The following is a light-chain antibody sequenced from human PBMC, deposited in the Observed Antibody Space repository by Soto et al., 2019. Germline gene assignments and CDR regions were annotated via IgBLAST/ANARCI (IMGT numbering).Light chain of an antibody. CDR3: QHLNTYPLT. Sequence: DIQLTQSPSFLSASLGDRVTITCRASQGIRSFLAWYQQKPGKAPNLLISGASILRTGVPSRFIGSGSGTEFTLTISSRQPDDFATYYCQHLNTYPLTFGGGTKVEI. V-gene: IGKV1-9*01. CDR1: QGIRSF. J-gene: IGKJ4*01. CDR2: GAS.